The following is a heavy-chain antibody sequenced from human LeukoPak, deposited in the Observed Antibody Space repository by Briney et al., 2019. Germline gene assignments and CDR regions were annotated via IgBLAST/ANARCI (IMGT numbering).Heavy chain of an antibody. D-gene: IGHD3-3*01. V-gene: IGHV1-24*01. J-gene: IGHJ4*02. Sequence: ASVKVSCEVSGYTLTELSMDWVRQAPGKGLEWVGNFVPEHGETRYAQKFQGRVTMTKDTSTDTAYMELSSLKSDDTAIYYCTMKLRFLEWLPPGDYWGQGSLVTVSS. CDR3: TMKLRFLEWLPPGDY. CDR1: GYTLTELS. CDR2: FVPEHGET.